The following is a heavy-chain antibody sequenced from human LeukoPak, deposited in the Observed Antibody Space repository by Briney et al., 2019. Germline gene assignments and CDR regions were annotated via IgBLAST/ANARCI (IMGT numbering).Heavy chain of an antibody. CDR1: GFIFSAYA. D-gene: IGHD6-6*01. V-gene: IGHV3-23*01. CDR3: AEDPPTFEYSSSPFDY. Sequence: PGGFLRLSCAASGFIFSAYAMSWVRQAPGQGLEWVSAISGSGGSTYYADSVKGRFTISRDNSKNTLYLQMNSLRAEDTAVYYCAEDPPTFEYSSSPFDYWGQGTLVTVSS. J-gene: IGHJ4*02. CDR2: ISGSGGST.